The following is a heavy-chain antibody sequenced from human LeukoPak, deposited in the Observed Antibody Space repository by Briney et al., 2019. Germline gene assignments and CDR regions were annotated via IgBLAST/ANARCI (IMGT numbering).Heavy chain of an antibody. V-gene: IGHV5-51*01. CDR3: ARGTGYSSFDY. CDR1: GYSFNTYW. CDR2: IYPSDSDT. D-gene: IGHD6-13*01. J-gene: IGHJ4*02. Sequence: GESLKISCKGSGYSFNTYWIGWVRQMPGKGLEWMGIIYPSDSDTRYSPSFQGQVTISSDKSISTAYLQWSSLKASDTAMYYCARGTGYSSFDYWGQGTLVTVSS.